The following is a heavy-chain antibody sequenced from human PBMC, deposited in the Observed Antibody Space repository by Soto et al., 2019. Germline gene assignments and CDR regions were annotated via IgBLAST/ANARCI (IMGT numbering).Heavy chain of an antibody. CDR3: ASGFYDSRGYSEAFDI. J-gene: IGHJ3*02. Sequence: SETLSLTCTVSGGSISGDHWNWIRQPPGKGLEWIAYVSSSGSTKYNPSLKSRVTISIDTTKNQFSLRLSSVTAADTAVYYCASGFYDSRGYSEAFDIWGQGTKVTVS. CDR2: VSSSGST. V-gene: IGHV4-59*01. D-gene: IGHD3-22*01. CDR1: GGSISGDH.